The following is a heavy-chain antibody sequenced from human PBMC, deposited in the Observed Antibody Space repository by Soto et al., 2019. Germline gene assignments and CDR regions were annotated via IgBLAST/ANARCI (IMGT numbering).Heavy chain of an antibody. D-gene: IGHD1-26*01. J-gene: IGHJ4*02. CDR2: ISGSGLTT. CDR3: VRTVLLLVTD. CDR1: GFTFSGYA. V-gene: IGHV3-23*01. Sequence: GGSLRLSCAASGFTFSGYAMSWVRQAPGKGLEWVSAISGSGLTTYYTDSVEGRFTISRDNSKNKVYLQMNSLRAEDTAVYYCVRTVLLLVTDWGQGTLVTVSS.